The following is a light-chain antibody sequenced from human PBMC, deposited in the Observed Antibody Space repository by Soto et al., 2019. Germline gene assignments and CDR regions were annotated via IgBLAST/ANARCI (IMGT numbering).Light chain of an antibody. Sequence: EIVLTQSPGTLSLSPGERATLSCRASQRISGNYLAWYQQKPGQAPRLLIYGAYSRASGIPARDSGSGSGTDFSLTISRLETEDLAVDYCPQYADSYQTFGKGTKVEFK. CDR1: QRISGNY. J-gene: IGKJ1*01. CDR2: GAY. V-gene: IGKV3-20*01. CDR3: PQYADSYQT.